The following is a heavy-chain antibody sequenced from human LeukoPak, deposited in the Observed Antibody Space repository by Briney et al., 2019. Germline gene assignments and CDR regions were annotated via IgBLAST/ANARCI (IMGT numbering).Heavy chain of an antibody. J-gene: IGHJ4*02. CDR3: TTEQVITGSLDY. V-gene: IGHV3-15*01. D-gene: IGHD1-20*01. CDR2: IKSKTDGGTT. CDR1: GFTFSNAW. Sequence: PGGSLRLSCAASGFTFSNAWMSWVRQAPGKGLEWVGRIKSKTDGGTTDYAAPVKGRFTISRDDSKNTLYLQMNSLKTEDTAVYYCTTEQVITGSLDYWGQGTLVTVSS.